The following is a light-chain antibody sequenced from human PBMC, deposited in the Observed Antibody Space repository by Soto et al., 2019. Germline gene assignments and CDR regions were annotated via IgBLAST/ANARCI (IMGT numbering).Light chain of an antibody. CDR1: QSISTS. Sequence: DIQMTQSPSTLSASVGDRVTITCRASQSISTSLAWYQQKPGKAPKVLIYKASSLESGVPSRFRGSGSGTDFTLTSSGLQPYDLATYYRQCCDSYWKVGQGTKVQIK. CDR2: KAS. CDR3: QCCDSYWK. V-gene: IGKV1-5*03. J-gene: IGKJ1*01.